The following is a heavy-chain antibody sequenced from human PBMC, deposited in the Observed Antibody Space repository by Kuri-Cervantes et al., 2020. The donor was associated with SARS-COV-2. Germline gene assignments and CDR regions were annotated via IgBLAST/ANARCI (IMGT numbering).Heavy chain of an antibody. V-gene: IGHV4-34*01. CDR3: ARQLYYYDSRSHLRGSLYL. Sequence: SETLSLTCAVYGGSFSGYYWSWIRQPPGKGLEWIGKINHSGSTNYNPSLKSRVTISVDTSKNQFSLKLSSVTAADTAVYYCARQLYYYDSRSHLRGSLYLWGRGAQVTVSS. CDR1: GGSFSGYY. D-gene: IGHD3-22*01. CDR2: INHSGST. J-gene: IGHJ2*01.